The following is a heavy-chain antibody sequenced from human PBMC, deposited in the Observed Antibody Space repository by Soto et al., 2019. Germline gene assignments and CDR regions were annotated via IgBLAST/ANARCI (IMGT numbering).Heavy chain of an antibody. V-gene: IGHV4-30-4*01. CDR1: GDSLRIGDYY. CDR2: TYKSGTA. Sequence: PSETLSLTCTLSGDSLRIGDYYWTWIRQPPGTGLEWIGFTYKSGTAKYNPSLSARVSISVDTSNNQFFLRLNYVTAADTAGYYCVRALGSRFMEWPRFDPWGQG. CDR3: VRALGSRFMEWPRFDP. D-gene: IGHD3-3*01. J-gene: IGHJ5*02.